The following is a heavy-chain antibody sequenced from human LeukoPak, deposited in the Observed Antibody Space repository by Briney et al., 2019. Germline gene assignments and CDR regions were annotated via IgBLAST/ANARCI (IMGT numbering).Heavy chain of an antibody. CDR3: AGDKTTGGWYEFDY. J-gene: IGHJ4*02. CDR1: GFTVSSNY. CDR2: ISNDGDT. Sequence: GGSLRLSCAASGFTVSSNYMSWVRQGPGKGLECVSVISNDGDTYYADSVKGRFTISRDTSKNTVSLQMNSLRAEGTAVYYCAGDKTTGGWYEFDYWGQGTLVTVSS. D-gene: IGHD6-19*01. V-gene: IGHV3-53*01.